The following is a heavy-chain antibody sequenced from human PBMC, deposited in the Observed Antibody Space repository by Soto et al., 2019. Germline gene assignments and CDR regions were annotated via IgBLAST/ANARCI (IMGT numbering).Heavy chain of an antibody. CDR1: GFTFSSYG. CDR2: ISYDGSNK. V-gene: IGHV3-30*18. Sequence: QVQLVESGGGVVQPGRSLRLSCAASGFTFSSYGMHWVRQAPGKGLEWVAVISYDGSNKYYADSVKGRFTISRDNSKKTLYLQMNSLRAEDTAMYYCAKVHCSSTSCYPSYYYYYGMDVWGQGTTVTVSS. D-gene: IGHD2-2*01. CDR3: AKVHCSSTSCYPSYYYYYGMDV. J-gene: IGHJ6*02.